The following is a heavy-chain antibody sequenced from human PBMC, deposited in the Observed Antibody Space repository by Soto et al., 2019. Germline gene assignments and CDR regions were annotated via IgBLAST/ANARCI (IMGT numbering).Heavy chain of an antibody. CDR2: IYYSGST. CDR3: ASSKKYYFDY. V-gene: IGHV4-39*01. J-gene: IGHJ4*02. CDR1: GGSISSSSYY. Sequence: QLQLQESGPGLVKPSETLSLTCTVSGGSISSSSYYWGWIRQPPGKGLEWIGSIYYSGSTYYNPSLKSRVTISVDTSKNQFSLKLSSVTAAYTAVYYCASSKKYYFDYWGQGTLVTVSS.